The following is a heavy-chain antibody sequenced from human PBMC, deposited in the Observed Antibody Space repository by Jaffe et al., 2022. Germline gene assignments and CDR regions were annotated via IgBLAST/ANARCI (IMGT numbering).Heavy chain of an antibody. J-gene: IGHJ6*03. CDR3: VITGLYDYYYYYMDV. CDR2: IYPGDSDT. V-gene: IGHV5-51*03. Sequence: EVQLVQSGAEVKKPGESLKISCKGSGYSFTSYWIGWVRQMPGKGLEWMGIIYPGDSDTRYSPSFQGQVTISADKSISTAYLQWSSLKASDTAMYYCVITGLYDYYYYYMDVWGKGTTVTVSS. CDR1: GYSFTSYW. D-gene: IGHD3-16*02.